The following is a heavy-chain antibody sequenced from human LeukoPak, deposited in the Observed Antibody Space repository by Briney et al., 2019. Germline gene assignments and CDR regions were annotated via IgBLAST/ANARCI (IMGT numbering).Heavy chain of an antibody. D-gene: IGHD2-15*01. V-gene: IGHV3-30*02. J-gene: IGHJ5*01. CDR2: IRNDGSYE. CDR1: GXXFXDYG. CDR3: AKGGSPSHNWFNS. Sequence: GGSLRXSXXXSGXXFXDYGMHWVRQAPGKGLEWVAFIRNDGSYEYYPDSVKGRFTISRDNSRNALFLQMNSLRAEDTAVYYCAKGGSPSHNWFNSWGQGTLVTVSS.